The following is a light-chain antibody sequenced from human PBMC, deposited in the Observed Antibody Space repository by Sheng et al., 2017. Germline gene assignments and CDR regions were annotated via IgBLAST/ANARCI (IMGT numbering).Light chain of an antibody. CDR2: WAS. Sequence: EIVLTQSPGTLSLSPGERATLSCRASQSVSSSYLAWYQQKPGQPPKVLIYWASTRESGVPDRFSGSGSGTDFTLTISSLQAEDVAVYYCQQYYTTPYSFGQGTKLEIK. CDR1: QSVSSSY. CDR3: QQYYTTPYS. V-gene: IGKV4-1*01. J-gene: IGKJ2*03.